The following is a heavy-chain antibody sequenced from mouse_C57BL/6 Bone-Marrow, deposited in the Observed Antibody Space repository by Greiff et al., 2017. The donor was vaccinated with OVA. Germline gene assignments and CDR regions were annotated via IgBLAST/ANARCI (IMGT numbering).Heavy chain of an antibody. V-gene: IGHV1-15*01. CDR3: TRRIVDD. Sequence: VQLQQSGAELVRPGASVTLSCKASGYTFTDYEMHWVKQTHVHGLEWIGAIDPETGGTAYNQKFKGKAILTADKSSSTAYMELRSLTSEDSAVSYGTRRIVDDWGQGTTLTVSS. CDR1: GYTFTDYE. J-gene: IGHJ2*01. CDR2: IDPETGGT.